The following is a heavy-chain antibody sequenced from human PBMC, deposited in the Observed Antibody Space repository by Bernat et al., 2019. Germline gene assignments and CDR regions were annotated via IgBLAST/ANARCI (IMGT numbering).Heavy chain of an antibody. V-gene: IGHV3-33*01. J-gene: IGHJ4*02. D-gene: IGHD2-15*01. Sequence: QVHLVESGGGVVQPGTSLRLSCAASGFSFSTYGMHWVRQAPGKGLEWVSGIWYDGTGEYYADSVKGRFTVSRDNSKNTLYLQMNSLRAEDTAVYYCARDAGSCSESRCYSNYFDYWGQGTLVTVSS. CDR2: IWYDGTGE. CDR3: ARDAGSCSESRCYSNYFDY. CDR1: GFSFSTYG.